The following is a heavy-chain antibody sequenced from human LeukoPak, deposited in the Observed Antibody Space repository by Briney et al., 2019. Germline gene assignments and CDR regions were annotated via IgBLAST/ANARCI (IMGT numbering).Heavy chain of an antibody. Sequence: ASVKVSCKASGYTFTIFGISWVRQAPGQGLEWMGWISAYNGNTNYAQKVQGRVTMTTDTSTSTAYMELRSLTSDDTAMYYCARDGAERPHYMDVWGQGTTVTVSS. D-gene: IGHD1-1*01. J-gene: IGHJ6*03. CDR2: ISAYNGNT. V-gene: IGHV1-18*01. CDR3: ARDGAERPHYMDV. CDR1: GYTFTIFG.